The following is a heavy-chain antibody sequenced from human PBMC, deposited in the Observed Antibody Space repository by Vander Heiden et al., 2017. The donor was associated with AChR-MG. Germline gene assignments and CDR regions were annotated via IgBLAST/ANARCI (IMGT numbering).Heavy chain of an antibody. D-gene: IGHD3-16*01. V-gene: IGHV1-46*03. CDR3: ARDFRYDCH. CDR1: ADTFTTYY. CDR2: INPRGGTT. J-gene: IGHJ4*02. Sequence: QVQFVQSGAVVKEPGASVKVSCKTSADTFTTYYIHWVRQAPGQGLGGMGIINPRGGTTRSTEKFQGRLTMTWDTSKSTVHMELNSLTSEDTAMYYCARDFRYDCHWGQGTLGTVSS.